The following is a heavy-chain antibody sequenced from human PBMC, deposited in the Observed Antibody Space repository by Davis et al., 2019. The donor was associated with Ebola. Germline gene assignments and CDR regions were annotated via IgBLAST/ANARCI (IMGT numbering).Heavy chain of an antibody. CDR1: GFTFSSYW. CDR2: INHIGST. D-gene: IGHD3-10*01. J-gene: IGHJ6*02. CDR3: ARQRITMVRGVGAYYYGMDV. V-gene: IGHV4-34*01. Sequence: GSLRLSCAASGFTFSSYWMSWVRQPPGKGLEWIGEINHIGSTAYDPSLKSRVTISVDTSKNQFSLKLSSVTAADTAVYYCARQRITMVRGVGAYYYGMDVWGQGTTVTVSS.